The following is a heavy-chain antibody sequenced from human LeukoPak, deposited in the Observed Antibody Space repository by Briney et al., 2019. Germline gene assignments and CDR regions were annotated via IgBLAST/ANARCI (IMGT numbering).Heavy chain of an antibody. D-gene: IGHD2-2*01. Sequence: ASVKVSCKASGYTLNGYFIHWVRQAPGQELEWMGWINPKSGGTNYAQKLQGRVTMTTDTSTSTAYMELRSLRSDDTAVYYCASGHCSSTSCYLGWSYFQHWGQGTLVTVSS. CDR3: ASGHCSSTSCYLGWSYFQH. V-gene: IGHV1-2*02. CDR2: INPKSGGT. CDR1: GYTLNGYF. J-gene: IGHJ1*01.